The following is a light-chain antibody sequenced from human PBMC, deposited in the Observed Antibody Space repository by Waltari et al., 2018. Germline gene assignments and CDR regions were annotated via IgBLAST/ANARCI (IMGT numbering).Light chain of an antibody. CDR2: ITS. CDR3: LLFYDGDQPWV. J-gene: IGLJ3*02. V-gene: IGLV7-43*01. CDR1: TGEVTSGHF. Sequence: QTVVTHEPSLTVSPGGTVTLTCASSTGEVTSGHFPQRFQQKPAQAPWPLIYITSNKHPWTPARFSGSLLGDEAALTLSRVQPEDEAEYYCLLFYDGDQPWVFGGGTKLTVL.